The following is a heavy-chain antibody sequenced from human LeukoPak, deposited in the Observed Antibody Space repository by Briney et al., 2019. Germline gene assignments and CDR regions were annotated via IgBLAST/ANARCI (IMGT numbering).Heavy chain of an antibody. CDR3: AKDALTLGSNSNRRSKTDHEY. J-gene: IGHJ4*02. CDR1: GFTFINYD. Sequence: GGSLRLSCAASGFTFINYDMHWVRQAPGKGPEWVSGVSGSGVSTYYADSVQGRFTISRDNSKNTLYLQMSSLRVDDTATYYCAKDALTLGSNSNRRSKTDHEYWGQGTLVTVSS. D-gene: IGHD1-20*01. CDR2: VSGSGVST. V-gene: IGHV3-23*01.